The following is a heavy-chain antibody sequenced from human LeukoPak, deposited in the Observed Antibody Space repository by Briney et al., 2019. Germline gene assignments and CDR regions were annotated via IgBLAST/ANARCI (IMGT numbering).Heavy chain of an antibody. D-gene: IGHD3-10*01. CDR2: ISGSGDST. J-gene: IGHJ3*02. Sequence: GGSLRLSCAASGFTFSNYGMSWVRQAPGKGLEWVSSISGSGDSTYYADSVKGRFTISRDNSKNTLYLQMNSLRAEDTAVYFCAKAVVRGVTPAFDIWGQGTMVTVSS. CDR3: AKAVVRGVTPAFDI. V-gene: IGHV3-23*01. CDR1: GFTFSNYG.